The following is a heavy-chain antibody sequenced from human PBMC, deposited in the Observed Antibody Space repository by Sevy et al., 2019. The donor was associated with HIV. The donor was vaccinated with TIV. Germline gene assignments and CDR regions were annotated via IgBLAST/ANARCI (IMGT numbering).Heavy chain of an antibody. CDR1: GFTFSSYW. J-gene: IGHJ5*02. V-gene: IGHV3-7*01. Sequence: RGYLRLSCAASGFTFSSYWMNWIRQAPGKGLEWVANIKQDGSEKYYVDSVKGRFTISRDNAKNSLYLEMNTLRAEYTAVYYCATSGGETWGQGTLVNVSS. CDR3: ATSGGET. D-gene: IGHD3-16*01. CDR2: IKQDGSEK.